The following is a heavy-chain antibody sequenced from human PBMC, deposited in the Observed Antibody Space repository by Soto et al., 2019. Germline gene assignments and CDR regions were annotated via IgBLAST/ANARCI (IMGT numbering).Heavy chain of an antibody. CDR1: GYTFTSYY. J-gene: IGHJ6*02. Sequence: ASVKVSCKASGYTFTSYYMHWVRQAPGQGLEWMGIINPSCGSTSYAQKFQGRVTMTRDTSTSTVYMELSSLRSEDTAVYYCARDFMPKGNYYYGMDVWGQGTTVTVSS. D-gene: IGHD2-2*01. V-gene: IGHV1-46*01. CDR2: INPSCGST. CDR3: ARDFMPKGNYYYGMDV.